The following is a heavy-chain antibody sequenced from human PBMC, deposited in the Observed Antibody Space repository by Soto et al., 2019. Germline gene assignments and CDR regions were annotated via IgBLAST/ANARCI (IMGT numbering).Heavy chain of an antibody. J-gene: IGHJ4*02. CDR3: ARSRDGYKTFYYFDY. CDR1: GGTFSSYA. CDR2: IIPIFGTA. Sequence: QVQLVQSGAEVKKPGSSVKVSCKASGGTFSSYAISWVRQAPGQGLEWMGGIIPIFGTANYAQKSQGKVTTSADEYKSTAYMELSSLRSKNTAVYYCARSRDGYKTFYYFDYWGQGTLVTVSP. D-gene: IGHD5-12*01. V-gene: IGHV1-69*01.